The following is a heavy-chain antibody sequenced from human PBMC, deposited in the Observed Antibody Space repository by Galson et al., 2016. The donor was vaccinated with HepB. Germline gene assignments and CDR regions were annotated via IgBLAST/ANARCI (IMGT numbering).Heavy chain of an antibody. CDR1: GYTFSTYA. CDR2: INTGNGNT. CDR3: ARGVPAVVISTFRNNWFAP. D-gene: IGHD3-22*01. J-gene: IGHJ5*02. V-gene: IGHV1-3*04. Sequence: SVKVSCKASGYTFSTYAMHWVRQAPGQGLEWMGWINTGNGNTKYSQKFQGRVTISKDTSASTAYMELSSLRSEDTAVYFCARGVPAVVISTFRNNWFAPWGQGTLGTVSA.